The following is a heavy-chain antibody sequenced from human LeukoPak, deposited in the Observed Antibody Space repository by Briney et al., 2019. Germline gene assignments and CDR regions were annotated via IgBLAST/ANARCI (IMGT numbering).Heavy chain of an antibody. CDR3: ARXRSNNYGGSPRRPFDI. D-gene: IGHD4/OR15-4a*01. Sequence: PSETLSLTCTVSGGSISSSSYYWGWIRQPPGKGLEWIGTIYYSGRTYYNPSLKRRVTMSIDSSKDQSSLKLTSVTAADTAQYYXARXRSNNYGGSPRRPFDIWGQGTLVTVSS. V-gene: IGHV4-39*01. CDR1: GGSISSSSYY. CDR2: IYYSGRT. J-gene: IGHJ3*02.